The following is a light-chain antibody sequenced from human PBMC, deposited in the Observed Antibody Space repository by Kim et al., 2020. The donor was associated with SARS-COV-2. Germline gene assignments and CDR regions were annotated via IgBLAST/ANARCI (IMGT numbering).Light chain of an antibody. CDR1: QDINNY. J-gene: IGKJ2*01. V-gene: IGKV1-33*01. CDR2: DAS. Sequence: ASVGDRVTITCQASQDINNYLSWYQEKPGKAPKLRIYDASKLQTGVSSRVSGSGSGTDFTFTITGRQPEDVATYYCLKYENVPPYVFGQGTKLEI. CDR3: LKYENVPPYV.